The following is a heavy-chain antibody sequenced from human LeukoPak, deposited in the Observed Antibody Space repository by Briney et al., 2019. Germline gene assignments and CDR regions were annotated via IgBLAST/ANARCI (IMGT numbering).Heavy chain of an antibody. CDR1: GFTFSSYS. Sequence: GGSLRLSCAASGFTFSSYSMNWVRQAPGKGLEWVSSISSSSSYIYYADSVKGRFTISRDNAKNSLHLQMNSLRAEDTAVYYCARDVGRGYYYYGMDVWGKGTRSPSPQ. CDR3: ARDVGRGYYYYGMDV. D-gene: IGHD2-15*01. V-gene: IGHV3-21*01. CDR2: ISSSSSYI. J-gene: IGHJ6*04.